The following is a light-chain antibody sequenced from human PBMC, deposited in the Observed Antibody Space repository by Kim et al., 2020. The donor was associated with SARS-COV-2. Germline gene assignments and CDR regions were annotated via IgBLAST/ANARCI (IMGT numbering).Light chain of an antibody. Sequence: ASVGNRVAITCRSSQCISSYLAWYQQKAGKVPKLLIYAASDLQSGVPSRFRGSGSGTDFTLTISSLQPEDVATYYCQRYNSVPWTFGQGTKVDIK. CDR3: QRYNSVPWT. V-gene: IGKV1-27*01. J-gene: IGKJ1*01. CDR1: QCISSY. CDR2: AAS.